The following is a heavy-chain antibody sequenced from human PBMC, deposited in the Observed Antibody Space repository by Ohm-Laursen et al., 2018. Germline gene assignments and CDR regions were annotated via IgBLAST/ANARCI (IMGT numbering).Heavy chain of an antibody. Sequence: SLRLSCSASGFTFSSYGMHWVRQAPGKGLEWVAVISFDGSNKYYADSVKGQFTISRENSKNTLYLQMTSLRAEDTAVYFCAKDYDYYDSSGYSAFDVWGQGTMVTVSS. V-gene: IGHV3-30*18. CDR1: GFTFSSYG. J-gene: IGHJ3*01. CDR2: ISFDGSNK. D-gene: IGHD3-22*01. CDR3: AKDYDYYDSSGYSAFDV.